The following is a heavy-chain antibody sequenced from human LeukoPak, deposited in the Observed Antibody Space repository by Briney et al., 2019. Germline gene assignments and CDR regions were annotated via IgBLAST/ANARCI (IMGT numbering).Heavy chain of an antibody. V-gene: IGHV4-39*01. CDR1: GGSISSSSYY. CDR2: IYYSGST. D-gene: IGHD6-19*01. J-gene: IGHJ4*02. CDR3: ARRGSGWYYFDY. Sequence: SETLSLTCAVSGGSISSSSYYWGWIRQPPGKGLEWIGSIYYSGSTYYNPSLKSRVTISVDTSKNQFSLKLSSVTAADTAVYYCARRGSGWYYFDYWGQGTLVTVSS.